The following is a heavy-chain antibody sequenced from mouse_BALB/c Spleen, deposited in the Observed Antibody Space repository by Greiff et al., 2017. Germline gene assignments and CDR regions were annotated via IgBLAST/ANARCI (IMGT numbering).Heavy chain of an antibody. CDR2: IDPANGNT. D-gene: IGHD1-1*01. V-gene: IGHV14-3*02. CDR1: GFNIKDTY. J-gene: IGHJ3*01. CDR3: APIYYYGSSWFAY. Sequence: EVQGVESGAELVKPGASVKLSCTASGFNIKDTYMHWVKQRPEQGLEWIGRIDPANGNTKYDPKFQGKATITADTSSNTAYLQLSSLTSEDTAVYYCAPIYYYGSSWFAYWGQGTLVTVSA.